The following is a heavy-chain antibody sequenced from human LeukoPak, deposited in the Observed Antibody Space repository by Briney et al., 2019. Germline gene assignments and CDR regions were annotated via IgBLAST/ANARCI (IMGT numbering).Heavy chain of an antibody. CDR2: INHSGST. CDR3: ARVLRYYFDY. Sequence: SETLSLTCAVYGGSFSGYYWSWIRQPPGKGLEWIGEINHSGSTNYIPSLKSRVTISVDTSKNQFSLKLSSVTAADTAVYYCARVLRYYFDYWGQGTLVTVSS. J-gene: IGHJ4*02. V-gene: IGHV4-34*01. CDR1: GGSFSGYY. D-gene: IGHD3-3*01.